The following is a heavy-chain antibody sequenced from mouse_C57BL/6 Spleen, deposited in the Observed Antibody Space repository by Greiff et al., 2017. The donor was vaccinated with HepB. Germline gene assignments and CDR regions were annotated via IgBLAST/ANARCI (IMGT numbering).Heavy chain of an antibody. V-gene: IGHV14-1*01. J-gene: IGHJ3*01. D-gene: IGHD2-9*01. CDR2: IDPEDGDT. CDR3: TTSYYGYPWFAY. CDR1: GFNIKDYY. Sequence: EVQLQQSGAELVRPGASVKLSCTASGFNIKDYYMHWVKQRPEQGLEWIGRIDPEDGDTEYAPKFQGKATMTADTSSNTAYLQLSSLTSEDTAVYYCTTSYYGYPWFAYWGQGTLVTVSA.